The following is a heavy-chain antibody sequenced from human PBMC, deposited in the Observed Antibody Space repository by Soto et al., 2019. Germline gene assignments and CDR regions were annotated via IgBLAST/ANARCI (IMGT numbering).Heavy chain of an antibody. D-gene: IGHD1-7*01. V-gene: IGHV1-18*01. CDR2: VSPYNGNT. J-gene: IGHJ5*02. CDR1: GYTFSNYG. Sequence: QVQLVQSGAEVKKPGASVKVSCKASGYTFSNYGISWVRQAPGQGLEWMGRVSPYNGNTNYEQKLQGRVTMTTDTSTSTAYMEPRSLSSEDTDVYYWARDRGYNGNYGWFDPWGQGTVVTVSS. CDR3: ARDRGYNGNYGWFDP.